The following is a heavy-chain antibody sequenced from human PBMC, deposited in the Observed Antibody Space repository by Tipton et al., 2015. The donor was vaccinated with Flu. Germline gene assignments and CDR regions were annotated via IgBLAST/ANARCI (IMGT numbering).Heavy chain of an antibody. CDR1: GFTFSSYE. CDR2: ISSSGTTI. V-gene: IGHV3-48*03. J-gene: IGHJ4*02. CDR3: ATLTGDDY. Sequence: VQSGGSLRLSCAASGFTFSSYEMNWVRQAPAKGLEWLSYISSSGTTISYADSVRGRFTISRDNAKNSLYLQLNSLRAEDTALYYCATLTGDDYWGQGDLVTVSS. D-gene: IGHD7-27*01.